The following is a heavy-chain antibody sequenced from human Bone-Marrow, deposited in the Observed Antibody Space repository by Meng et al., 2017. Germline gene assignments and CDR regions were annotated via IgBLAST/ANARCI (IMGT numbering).Heavy chain of an antibody. CDR3: ARDPTGGEDYQRV. CDR1: GGSVSSSNW. V-gene: IGHV4-4*02. CDR2: IYHSGIT. Sequence: QVLLQESGPGLVKPSGTLSLTCAVSGGSVSSSNWWSWVRQPPGKGLEWIGKIYHSGITIYNPSLKSRVTMSVDNSKNQFSLKLNSMTAPASSVSYCARDPTGGEDYQRVWGQGTLVTVSS. J-gene: IGHJ4*02. D-gene: IGHD4/OR15-4a*01.